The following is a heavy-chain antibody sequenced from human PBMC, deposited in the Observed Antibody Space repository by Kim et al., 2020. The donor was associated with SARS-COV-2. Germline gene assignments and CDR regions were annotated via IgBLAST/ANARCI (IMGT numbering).Heavy chain of an antibody. D-gene: IGHD2-2*01. CDR2: ISGSAGST. V-gene: IGHV3-23*01. J-gene: IGHJ4*02. Sequence: GGSLRLSCAASGFTFSDYAMSWVRQAPGKGLEWVSVISGSAGSTYYADSVKGRFTISRDNSKNTLHLQMNSLRAEDTAVYYCAKGKDVVVLAATLDYWGQGTLVTVSS. CDR1: GFTFSDYA. CDR3: AKGKDVVVLAATLDY.